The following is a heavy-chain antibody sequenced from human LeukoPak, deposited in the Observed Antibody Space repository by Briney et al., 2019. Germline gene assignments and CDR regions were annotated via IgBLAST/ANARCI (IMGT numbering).Heavy chain of an antibody. CDR3: ARRAGAYSHPYDY. V-gene: IGHV3-23*01. CDR2: ISASGGST. D-gene: IGHD4/OR15-4a*01. J-gene: IGHJ4*02. CDR1: GFTFSSFA. Sequence: GGSLRLSCAASGFTFSSFALSWVRQAPGKGLEWVSAISASGGSTYYADSVKGRFTISRDSSKNTLYLQMNSRRAEDKAVYYCARRAGAYSHPYDYWGQGTLVTVSS.